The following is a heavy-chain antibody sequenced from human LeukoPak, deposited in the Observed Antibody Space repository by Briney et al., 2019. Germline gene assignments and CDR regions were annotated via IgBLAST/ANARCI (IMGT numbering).Heavy chain of an antibody. CDR1: GGSISNYF. Sequence: PSETLSLTCTVSGGSISNYFWSWIRQPPGKGLEWIGYIYYSGSNNYNPSLKSRVTILVDTSKNQFSLELDSVTASDTAIYYCARHRYTGGGEDCWGQGTLVTVSS. J-gene: IGHJ4*02. V-gene: IGHV4-59*08. D-gene: IGHD2-21*01. CDR3: ARHRYTGGGEDC. CDR2: IYYSGSN.